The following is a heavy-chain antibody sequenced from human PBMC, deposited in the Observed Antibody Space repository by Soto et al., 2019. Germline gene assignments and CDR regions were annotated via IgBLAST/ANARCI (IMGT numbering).Heavy chain of an antibody. D-gene: IGHD5-18*01. CDR3: ARTEWIQLWFDY. J-gene: IGHJ4*02. CDR2: IYYSGIS. V-gene: IGHV4-31*03. Sequence: QVQLLESGPGLVKPSQTLSLFCNVSGASISSGGYYWSWIRPRPGGGLEWLGFIYYSGISHYNTSHKSRATISVDKSKNHFSLKLLSVTAADTAVYYCARTEWIQLWFDYWGQGALVTVS. CDR1: GASISSGGYY.